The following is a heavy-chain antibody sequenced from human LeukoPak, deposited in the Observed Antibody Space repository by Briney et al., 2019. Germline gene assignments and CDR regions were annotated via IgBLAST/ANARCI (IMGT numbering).Heavy chain of an antibody. Sequence: ASVKVSCKASGYTFTGHYMHWVRQAPGQGLEWMGWINPNNGGTNYAQKFQGRVTMTRDTSISTAYMELSRLRSDDTAVYYCARGYALYSGRDIDFDYWGQGPLVTVSS. CDR1: GYTFTGHY. CDR2: INPNNGGT. CDR3: ARGYALYSGRDIDFDY. D-gene: IGHD1-26*01. V-gene: IGHV1-2*02. J-gene: IGHJ4*02.